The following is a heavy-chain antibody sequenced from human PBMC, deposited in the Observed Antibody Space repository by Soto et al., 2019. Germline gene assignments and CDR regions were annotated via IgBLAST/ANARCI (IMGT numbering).Heavy chain of an antibody. V-gene: IGHV2-5*02. Sequence: QITLKESGPTLVKPTQPLTLTCIFSGFSFSADGVGVGWIRQPPGKALEWLALIYWDDDPRYRPSLKSRLTITKDSSKNQVVLTMTNMDPLDTATYYCAHAFGGTSWPNDAFDVWGQGTVVTVSS. CDR2: IYWDDDP. J-gene: IGHJ3*01. CDR1: GFSFSADGVG. D-gene: IGHD3-16*01. CDR3: AHAFGGTSWPNDAFDV.